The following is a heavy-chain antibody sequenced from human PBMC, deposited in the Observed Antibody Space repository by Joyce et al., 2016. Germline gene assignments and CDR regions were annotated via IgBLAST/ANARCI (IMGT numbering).Heavy chain of an antibody. D-gene: IGHD4-17*01. CDR3: ARRELYGDYAYFQR. V-gene: IGHV4-4*02. CDR1: GDSITTNNG. Sequence: QVQLQESGPGLVRPSGTLSLTCAVSGDSITTNNGWSWVRQPPGKGLEWIGDVHHSGSTNSNPSLKSRVTISVDQSNNHFSLSLTSVTAADTAVYYCARRELYGDYAYFQRWGQGALVTVSS. CDR2: VHHSGST. J-gene: IGHJ1*01.